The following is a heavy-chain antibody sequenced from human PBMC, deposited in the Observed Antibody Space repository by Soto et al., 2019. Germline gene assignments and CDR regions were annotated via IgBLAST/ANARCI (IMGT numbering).Heavy chain of an antibody. Sequence: LGESLKISCKGSGYSFTSYWIGWVRQMPGKGLEWMGIIYPGDSDTRYSPSFQGQVTISADKSISTAYLQWSSLKASDTAMYYCARVQKYYDFWSGYYGTGYYMDVWGKGTTDTVSS. CDR3: ARVQKYYDFWSGYYGTGYYMDV. V-gene: IGHV5-51*01. CDR2: IYPGDSDT. D-gene: IGHD3-3*01. CDR1: GYSFTSYW. J-gene: IGHJ6*03.